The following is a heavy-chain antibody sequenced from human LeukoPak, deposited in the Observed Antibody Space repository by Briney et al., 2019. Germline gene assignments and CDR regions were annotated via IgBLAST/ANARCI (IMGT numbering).Heavy chain of an antibody. D-gene: IGHD6-13*01. V-gene: IGHV4-59*01. CDR1: GGSISSYY. J-gene: IGHJ4*02. CDR2: IYYSGST. CDR3: ARAWQQLVFDY. Sequence: SSETLSLTCTVSGGSISSYYWSWIRQPPGTGLEWIGYIYYSGSTNYNPPLKSRVTISVDTSKNHFSLKLSSVTAADTAVYYCARAWQQLVFDYWGQGTLVTVSS.